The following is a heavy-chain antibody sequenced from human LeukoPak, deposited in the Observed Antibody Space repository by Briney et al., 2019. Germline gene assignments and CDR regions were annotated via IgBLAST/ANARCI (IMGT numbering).Heavy chain of an antibody. CDR1: GFPFSSYG. V-gene: IGHV3-33*01. CDR3: ARETYYYGSGSYYNVGYFDY. D-gene: IGHD3-10*01. J-gene: IGHJ4*02. CDR2: IWYDGSNK. Sequence: GSLRLSCAASGFPFSSYGMHWVRQAPGKGLEWVAVIWYDGSNKYYADSVKGRFTISRDNSKNTLYLQMNSLRAEDTAVYYCARETYYYGSGSYYNVGYFDYWGQGTLVTVSS.